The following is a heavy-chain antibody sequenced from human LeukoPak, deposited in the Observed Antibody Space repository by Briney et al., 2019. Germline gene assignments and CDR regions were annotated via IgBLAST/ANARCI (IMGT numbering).Heavy chain of an antibody. J-gene: IGHJ4*02. Sequence: ASVKLSCKASVYAFTSCGSSWVRQSPGQGLEWMGWISAYIGNTDYAQKLQGRVTMTTDTSTSTAYMELRRLRSDVRAVYYCAREGKGWYYEDRSGYYYFDYWGQGTLVTVSS. D-gene: IGHD3-22*01. V-gene: IGHV1-18*01. CDR1: VYAFTSCG. CDR3: AREGKGWYYEDRSGYYYFDY. CDR2: ISAYIGNT.